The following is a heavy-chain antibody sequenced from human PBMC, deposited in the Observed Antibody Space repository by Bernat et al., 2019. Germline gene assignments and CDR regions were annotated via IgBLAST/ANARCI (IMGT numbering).Heavy chain of an antibody. V-gene: IGHV3-30*18. D-gene: IGHD2-15*01. CDR2: ISYDGSNK. J-gene: IGHJ2*01. CDR3: AKDGALNPTLRYFDL. Sequence: VQLVESGGGLVQPGGSLRLSCAASGFTFSSYAMSWVRQAPGKGLEWVAVISYDGSNKYYADSGKGRFTISRDNSKNTLYLQMNSLRAEDTAVYYCAKDGALNPTLRYFDLWGRGTLVTVSS. CDR1: GFTFSSYA.